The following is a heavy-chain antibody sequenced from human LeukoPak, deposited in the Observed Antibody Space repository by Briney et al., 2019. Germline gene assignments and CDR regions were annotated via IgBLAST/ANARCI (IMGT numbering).Heavy chain of an antibody. Sequence: HPGGSLRLSCAASGNYWMHWVRHVPGEGLVWVSHINSDGSWTSYADSVKGRFTISKDNAKNTVYLQMNSLRAEDTAVYYCVSFYETYWGRGTLVTVSS. CDR1: GNYW. CDR2: INSDGSWT. CDR3: VSFYETY. V-gene: IGHV3-74*01. D-gene: IGHD2/OR15-2a*01. J-gene: IGHJ4*02.